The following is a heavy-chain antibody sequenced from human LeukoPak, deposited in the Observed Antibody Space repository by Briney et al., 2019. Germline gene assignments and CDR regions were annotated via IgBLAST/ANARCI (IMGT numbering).Heavy chain of an antibody. D-gene: IGHD2-15*01. V-gene: IGHV1-46*01. CDR2: INPSGGST. Sequence: ASVKVSCKASGYTFTSYYMHWVRQAPGRGLEWMGIINPSGGSTSYAQKFQGRVTMTRDTSTSTVYMDLSSLRSEDTAVYYCARDGGYCSGDSCSTYYYYGMDVWGKGTTVTVSS. CDR3: ARDGGYCSGDSCSTYYYYGMDV. J-gene: IGHJ6*04. CDR1: GYTFTSYY.